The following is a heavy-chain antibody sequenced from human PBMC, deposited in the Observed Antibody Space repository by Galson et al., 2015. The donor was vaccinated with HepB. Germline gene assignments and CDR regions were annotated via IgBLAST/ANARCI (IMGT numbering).Heavy chain of an antibody. Sequence: SVKVSCKASGYTFTSYGISWVRQAPGQGLEWMGWISAYNGNTNYPQKLQGKVTMTTDTSTSTAYMELRSLRSDDTAVYYCARDENLDYYYMDVWGKGTPVTVSS. CDR3: ARDENLDYYYMDV. J-gene: IGHJ6*03. D-gene: IGHD1-14*01. CDR1: GYTFTSYG. CDR2: ISAYNGNT. V-gene: IGHV1-18*01.